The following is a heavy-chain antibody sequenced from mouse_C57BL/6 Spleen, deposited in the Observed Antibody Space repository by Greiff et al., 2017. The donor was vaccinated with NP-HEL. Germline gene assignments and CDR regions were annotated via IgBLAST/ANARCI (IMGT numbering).Heavy chain of an antibody. Sequence: LQQSGAELVRPGASVKMSCKASGYTFTSYNMHWVKQTPRQGLEWIGAIYPGNGDTSYNQKFKGKATLTVDKSSSTAYMQLSSLTSEDSAVYFCARWEIYDGYYGFDYWGQGTTLTVSS. D-gene: IGHD2-3*01. J-gene: IGHJ2*01. CDR3: ARWEIYDGYYGFDY. CDR2: IYPGNGDT. V-gene: IGHV1-12*01. CDR1: GYTFTSYN.